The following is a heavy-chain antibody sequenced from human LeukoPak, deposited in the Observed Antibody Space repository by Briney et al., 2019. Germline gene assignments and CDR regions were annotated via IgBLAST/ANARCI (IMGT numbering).Heavy chain of an antibody. D-gene: IGHD2-15*01. Sequence: GASVTVSCKASGYTFTSYDINWVRQATGQGLEWMGWMNPNSGNTGYAQKFQGRVTMTRNTSISTAYMELSSLRSEDTAVYYCARGRRCSGGSCYSVWLYWGQGTLVTVSS. V-gene: IGHV1-8*01. J-gene: IGHJ4*02. CDR2: MNPNSGNT. CDR1: GYTFTSYD. CDR3: ARGRRCSGGSCYSVWLY.